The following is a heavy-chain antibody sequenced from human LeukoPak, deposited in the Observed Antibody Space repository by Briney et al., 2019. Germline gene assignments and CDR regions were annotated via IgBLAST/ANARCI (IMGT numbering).Heavy chain of an antibody. CDR1: GFTVSSNY. D-gene: IGHD6-13*01. Sequence: PGGSLRLSCAASGFTVSSNYMSWVRQAPGKGLEWVSAIYSGGSTYYADSVKGRFTISRDNSKNTLYLQMNSLRAEDTAVYYCATLGYSSSWSFDYWGQGTLVTVSS. V-gene: IGHV3-53*01. J-gene: IGHJ4*02. CDR3: ATLGYSSSWSFDY. CDR2: IYSGGST.